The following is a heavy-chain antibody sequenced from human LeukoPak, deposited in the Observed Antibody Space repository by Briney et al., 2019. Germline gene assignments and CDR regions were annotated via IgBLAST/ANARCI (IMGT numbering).Heavy chain of an antibody. D-gene: IGHD1-26*01. V-gene: IGHV3-48*01. CDR1: GFTFSSYG. Sequence: GGSLRLSCAAPGFTFSSYGMTWVRQAPGKGLEWVSYISSSSSTIYYADSVKGRFTISRDNAKNSLYLQLNSLRAEDTAVYYCARSLVVGATYPYHWGQGTLVTVSS. CDR2: ISSSSSTI. CDR3: ARSLVVGATYPYH. J-gene: IGHJ5*02.